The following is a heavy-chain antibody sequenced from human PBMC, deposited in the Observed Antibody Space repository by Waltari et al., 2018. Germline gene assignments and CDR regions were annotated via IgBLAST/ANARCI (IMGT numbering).Heavy chain of an antibody. CDR2: TNPQGGNA. D-gene: IGHD3-16*01. V-gene: IGHV1-46*01. CDR3: ARDFSAGGGGDY. Sequence: QVQLVQSGAEVKKPGASVKVSCKASGYTFTSYYMHWVRQAPGPGLEWMGITNPQGGNASSAQKCQGRVTMTRDTCTSTVYMELSSLRSEDAAVYYCARDFSAGGGGDYWGQGTLVTVSS. CDR1: GYTFTSYY. J-gene: IGHJ4*02.